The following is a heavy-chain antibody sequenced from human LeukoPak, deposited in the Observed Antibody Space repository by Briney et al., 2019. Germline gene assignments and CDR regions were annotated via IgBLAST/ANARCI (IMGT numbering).Heavy chain of an antibody. D-gene: IGHD3-3*01. Sequence: SETLSLTCTVSGDSISSGDYYWSWIRQPAGKGLEWIGRISSSGSTNYNPSLKSRVTISVDTSKNQFSLKLSSVTAADTAVYYCARAPPGITIFGVVTLRYMDVWGKGTTVTVSS. CDR2: ISSSGST. CDR3: ARAPPGITIFGVVTLRYMDV. CDR1: GDSISSGDYY. J-gene: IGHJ6*03. V-gene: IGHV4-61*02.